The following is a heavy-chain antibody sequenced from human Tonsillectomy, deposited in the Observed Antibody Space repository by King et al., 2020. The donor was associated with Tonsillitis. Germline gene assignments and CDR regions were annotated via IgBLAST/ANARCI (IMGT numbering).Heavy chain of an antibody. V-gene: IGHV1-69*01. D-gene: IGHD2-2*02. CDR2: IIPVFGTT. CDR1: GGTFSSYG. CDR3: ARPQKDRLLYGDYYYAMDV. J-gene: IGHJ6*02. Sequence: QLQLVQSGAEVKKPGSSVKVSCKASGGTFSSYGITWVRQAPGQGLEWMGGIIPVFGTTYSAQKFQGRVTITADESTSTAYMELSSLRSEDTAVYYCARPQKDRLLYGDYYYAMDVWGQGTTVTVSS.